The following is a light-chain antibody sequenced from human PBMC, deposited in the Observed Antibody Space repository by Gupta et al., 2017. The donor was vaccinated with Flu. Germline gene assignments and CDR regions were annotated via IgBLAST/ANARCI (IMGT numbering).Light chain of an antibody. CDR3: NSRDSRDNNQEV. V-gene: IGLV3-19*01. CDR1: SLRSSY. J-gene: IGLJ2*01. CDR2: AKN. Sequence: SSALTQDPAVSVALGQTVRITCQGDSLRSSYASWYQQKPGQAPVLVIYAKNNRPSGSPDRFSGSSSGNTAALTITGAQAEEEADYYCNSRDSRDNNQEVFGGGTKLTVL.